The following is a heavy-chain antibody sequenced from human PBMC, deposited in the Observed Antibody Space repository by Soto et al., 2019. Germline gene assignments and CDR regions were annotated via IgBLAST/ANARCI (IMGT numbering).Heavy chain of an antibody. CDR3: ARVGYYCYYGRDV. J-gene: IGHJ6*02. V-gene: IGHV4-34*01. CDR2: INHSGST. D-gene: IGHD3-16*01. CDR1: GGSFSGYY. Sequence: QVQLQQWGAGLLKPSETLSLTCAVYGGSFSGYYWSWIRQPPGKGLEWIGEINHSGSTNYNPSLKSRVTISVDTSQNQVSLKLSSVTGADTAVYDCARVGYYCYYGRDVWGQGTTVTVSS.